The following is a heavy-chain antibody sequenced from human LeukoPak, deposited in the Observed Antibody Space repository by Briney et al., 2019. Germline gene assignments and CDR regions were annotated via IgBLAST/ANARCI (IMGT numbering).Heavy chain of an antibody. J-gene: IGHJ5*02. Sequence: ASVKVSCKASGYTFTSYYMHWVRQAPGQGLEWMGIINPSGGSTSYAQKFQGRVTMTKDTSTSTVYMELSSLRSEDTAVYYCARAGTTGTTLGNWSDPWGQGTLVTVSS. D-gene: IGHD1-1*01. V-gene: IGHV1-46*01. CDR1: GYTFTSYY. CDR3: ARAGTTGTTLGNWSDP. CDR2: INPSGGST.